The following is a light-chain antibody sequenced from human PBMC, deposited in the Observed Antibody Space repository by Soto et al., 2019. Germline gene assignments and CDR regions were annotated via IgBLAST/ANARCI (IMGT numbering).Light chain of an antibody. CDR2: GAS. V-gene: IGKV3-20*01. J-gene: IGKJ2*01. Sequence: EIVLTQSPGTLSLSPGERATLSCRASQSVSSSYLAWYQQKPGQAPRLHIYGASSRATGIPDRFSGSGSGTDFNLTISRLEPEDFAVYYCQQYGSSPPYTFGQGTKLEIK. CDR3: QQYGSSPPYT. CDR1: QSVSSSY.